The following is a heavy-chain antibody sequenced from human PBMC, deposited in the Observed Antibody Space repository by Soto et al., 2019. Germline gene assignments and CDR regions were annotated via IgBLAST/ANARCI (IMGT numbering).Heavy chain of an antibody. CDR1: GGSVGSSGHY. V-gene: IGHV4-39*01. J-gene: IGHJ4*02. Sequence: QLQLQESGRGLVKPSETLSLICNVSGGSVGSSGHYWGWIRQAPGKGLEWIVSSYYRAGSYYNPSLKPRVTTSMDASTNQFSLTMTSVTAADTAVYYCARHTSRGYSSSWFFDDWGQGTLVTVSS. D-gene: IGHD2-2*01. CDR3: ARHTSRGYSSSWFFDD. CDR2: SYYRAGS.